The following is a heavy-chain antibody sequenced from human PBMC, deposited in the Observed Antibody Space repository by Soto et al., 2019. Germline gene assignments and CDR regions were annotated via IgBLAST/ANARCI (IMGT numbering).Heavy chain of an antibody. CDR2: IYYLGNT. D-gene: IGHD3-3*01. CDR1: GGSISSSSSY. CDR3: ARGGRFLEWSLFPRFLDP. J-gene: IGHJ5*02. Sequence: PSETLSLTCTVSGGSISSSSSYWGWIRQPPGKGLEWVGSIYYLGNTNYNPSLKSRVTISVDTSKNQFSLKLSSVTAADTAVYYCARGGRFLEWSLFPRFLDPWGQGTLVTVSS. V-gene: IGHV4-39*01.